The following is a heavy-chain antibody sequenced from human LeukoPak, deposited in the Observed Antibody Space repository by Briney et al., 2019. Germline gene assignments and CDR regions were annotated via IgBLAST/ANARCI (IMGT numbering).Heavy chain of an antibody. CDR3: ARSRSRGYSVDFDY. D-gene: IGHD5/OR15-5a*01. CDR1: GGSISGYY. CDR2: IYYTGTT. V-gene: IGHV4-59*01. Sequence: PWETLSLTCIVSGGSISGYYWSWIRQPPGKGLEWIGYIYYTGTTNYNPSLKSRITISADTSKNQFSLKLSSVTAADTAVYYCARSRSRGYSVDFDYWGQGTLVTVSS. J-gene: IGHJ4*02.